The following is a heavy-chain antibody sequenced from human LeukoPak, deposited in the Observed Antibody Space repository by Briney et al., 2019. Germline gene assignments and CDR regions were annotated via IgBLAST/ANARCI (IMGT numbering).Heavy chain of an antibody. CDR2: INHSGST. J-gene: IGHJ4*02. Sequence: SETLSLTCAVYGGSFSGYYWSWIRQPPGKGLEWIGEINHSGSTNYNPSLKSRVTISVDTSKNQFSLKLSSVTAADTAVHYCARVTMRVVKVDYWGQGTLVTVSS. CDR1: GGSFSGYY. V-gene: IGHV4-34*01. D-gene: IGHD3-22*01. CDR3: ARVTMRVVKVDY.